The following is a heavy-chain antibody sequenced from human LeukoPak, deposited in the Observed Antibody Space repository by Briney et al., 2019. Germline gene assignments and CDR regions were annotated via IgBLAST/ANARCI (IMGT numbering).Heavy chain of an antibody. V-gene: IGHV3-53*01. CDR1: GVTVSSNY. CDR2: IYSAGST. D-gene: IGHD2-2*01. J-gene: IGHJ4*02. Sequence: PRGSLRLSCAVSGVTVSSNYMSWVRQAPGRGLEWVSVIYSAGSTYYADSVKGRFTISRDNSKNTLYLQMNSLRAEDTAVYYCAREGSSRASEFDYWGQGTLVTVSS. CDR3: AREGSSRASEFDY.